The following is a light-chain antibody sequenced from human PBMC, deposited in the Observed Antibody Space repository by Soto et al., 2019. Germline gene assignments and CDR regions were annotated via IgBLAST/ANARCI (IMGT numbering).Light chain of an antibody. CDR1: QSLVHSDGIAY. CDR2: KVS. CDR3: MQGVQWPPT. J-gene: IGKJ1*01. Sequence: DVVMTQSPLSLPVTLGQPASISCRSNQSLVHSDGIAYLNWFHQRPGQSPRRLIYKVSNRDSGVPDRISGSGSVTDFTLKFSRVEAEDVGVYYCMQGVQWPPTFGQGTKVDIK. V-gene: IGKV2-30*02.